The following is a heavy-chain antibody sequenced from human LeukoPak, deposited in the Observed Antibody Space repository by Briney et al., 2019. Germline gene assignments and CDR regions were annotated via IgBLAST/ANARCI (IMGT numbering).Heavy chain of an antibody. V-gene: IGHV3-7*03. CDR2: IKEDGSDK. Sequence: GGSLRLSCAASGFSFSIYWMSWVRQTPGKGLEWVALIKEDGSDKYYVDSVKGRFTISRDNAKNSLYLQMNSLRAEDMALYYCAKDIYYDSSGSFDYWGQGTLVTVSS. D-gene: IGHD3-22*01. CDR3: AKDIYYDSSGSFDY. J-gene: IGHJ4*02. CDR1: GFSFSIYW.